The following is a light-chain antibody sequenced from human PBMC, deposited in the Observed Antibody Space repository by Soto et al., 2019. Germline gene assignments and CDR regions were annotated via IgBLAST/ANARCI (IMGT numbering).Light chain of an antibody. V-gene: IGLV3-1*01. CDR3: QAWAV. CDR2: QDS. Sequence: SYELTRPPSVSVSPGQTASITCSGDKLGDKYACWYQQKPGQSPVLVIYQDSKRPSGIPERFSGSNSGNTATLTISGTQAMDEADYYCQAWAVFGGGTKLTVL. J-gene: IGLJ2*01. CDR1: KLGDKY.